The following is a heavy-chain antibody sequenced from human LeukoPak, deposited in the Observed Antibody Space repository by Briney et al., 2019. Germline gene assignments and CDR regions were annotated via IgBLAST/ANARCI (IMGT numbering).Heavy chain of an antibody. CDR3: ARSGIAVAGTAFDY. Sequence: SETLSLPCTVSGGSISSYYWSWIRQPAGKGLEWIGRIYTSGSTNYNPSLKSRVTMSVDTSKNQFSPKLSSVTAADTAVYYCARSGIAVAGTAFDYWGQGTLVTVSS. CDR1: GGSISSYY. CDR2: IYTSGST. J-gene: IGHJ4*02. V-gene: IGHV4-4*07. D-gene: IGHD6-19*01.